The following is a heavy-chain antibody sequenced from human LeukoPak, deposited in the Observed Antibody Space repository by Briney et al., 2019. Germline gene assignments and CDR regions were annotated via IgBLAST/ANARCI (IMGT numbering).Heavy chain of an antibody. V-gene: IGHV4-34*01. CDR3: ARGRNYYYYGMDV. J-gene: IGHJ6*02. CDR1: GGSFSGYY. Sequence: PSETLSLTCAVYGGSFSGYYWSWIRQPPGKGLEWIGEINHSGSTNYNPSLKSRVTISVDTSKNQFSLKLSFVTAADTAVYYCARGRNYYYYGMDVWGQGTTVTVSS. CDR2: INHSGST.